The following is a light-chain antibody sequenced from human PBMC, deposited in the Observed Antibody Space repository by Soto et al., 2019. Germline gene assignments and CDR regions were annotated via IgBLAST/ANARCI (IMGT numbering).Light chain of an antibody. V-gene: IGLV1-47*01. J-gene: IGLJ6*01. CDR3: AAWDDSLSGPV. CDR2: RNN. Sequence: QSVLTQPPSASGTPGQRVTISCSGSSSNIGSNYVYWYQQLPGTAPKLLIYRNNQRPSGVPDRFSGSKSGTSASLAISGLRSEDEADYYCAAWDDSLSGPVFGSGTQLTV. CDR1: SSNIGSNY.